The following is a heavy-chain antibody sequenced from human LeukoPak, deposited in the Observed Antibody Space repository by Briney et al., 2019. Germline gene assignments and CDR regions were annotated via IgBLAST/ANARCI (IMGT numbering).Heavy chain of an antibody. CDR2: IYHSGST. D-gene: IGHD1-26*01. CDR1: GYSISSGYY. V-gene: IGHV4-38-2*01. Sequence: SETLSLTCAVSGYSISSGYYWGWIRQPPGKGLEWIGSIYHSGSTYYNPFLKSRVTISVDTSKNQFSLKLSPVTAADTAVYYCARTPIVGAFDFWGQGTLVTVSS. J-gene: IGHJ4*02. CDR3: ARTPIVGAFDF.